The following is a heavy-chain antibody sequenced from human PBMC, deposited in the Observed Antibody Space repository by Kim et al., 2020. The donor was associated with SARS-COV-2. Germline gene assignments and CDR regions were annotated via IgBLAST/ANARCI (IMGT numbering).Heavy chain of an antibody. CDR3: ARGWFAL. Sequence: GGSLRLSCAASGFTFSSFAFHWVRQAPGKGLEWVAFISSDGTKENYADSVKGRFTVSRDNSKNTLYLQMNSLKIKDAAVYYCARGWFALWVQGTMVTVPS. CDR1: GFTFSSFA. V-gene: IGHV3-30*04. CDR2: ISSDGTKE. D-gene: IGHD3-10*01. J-gene: IGHJ3*01.